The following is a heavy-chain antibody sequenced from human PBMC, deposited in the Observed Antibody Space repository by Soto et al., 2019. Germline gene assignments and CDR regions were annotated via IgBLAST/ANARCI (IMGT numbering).Heavy chain of an antibody. V-gene: IGHV1-69*02. CDR1: GGTFSGYT. CDR3: ARSEESLSYYYGMDV. CDR2: IIPILGIA. Sequence: QVQPVQSGAEVKKPGSSVKVSCKASGGTFSGYTISWVRQAPGQGLEWMGRIIPILGIANYAQKFQGRVTITADKSTCTAYMELSSLRSEDTAVYYCARSEESLSYYYGMDVWGQGTTVSVSS. D-gene: IGHD3-10*01. J-gene: IGHJ6*02.